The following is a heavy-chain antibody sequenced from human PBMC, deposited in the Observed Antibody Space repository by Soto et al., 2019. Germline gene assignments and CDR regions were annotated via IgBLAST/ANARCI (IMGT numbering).Heavy chain of an antibody. CDR2: ISSSGSHI. J-gene: IGHJ6*02. CDR1: GFTFSFYS. Sequence: GGSLRLSCAASGFTFSFYSFNWVRQAPGKGLEWVSSISSSGSHIYYADSVKGRFTISRDNAKSLLYLQMNSLRAEDTAVYYCARVQQHMDVWGQGTAVTVAS. CDR3: ARVQQHMDV. V-gene: IGHV3-21*06. D-gene: IGHD1-1*01.